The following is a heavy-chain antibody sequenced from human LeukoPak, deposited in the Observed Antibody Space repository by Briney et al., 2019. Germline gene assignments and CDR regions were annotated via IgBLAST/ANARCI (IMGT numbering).Heavy chain of an antibody. CDR2: INSDGSST. CDR3: ARDEDWSGYYGAFDI. CDR1: GFTFSIYW. Sequence: GGSLRLSCAASGFTFSIYWMHWLRQAPGKGLVWVSRINSDGSSTSYADSVKGRFTISRDNAKNTLYLQMNSLRAEDTAVYYCARDEDWSGYYGAFDIWGQGTMVTVSS. J-gene: IGHJ3*02. V-gene: IGHV3-74*01. D-gene: IGHD3-3*01.